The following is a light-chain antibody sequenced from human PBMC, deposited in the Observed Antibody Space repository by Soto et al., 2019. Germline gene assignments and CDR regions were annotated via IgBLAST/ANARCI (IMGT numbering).Light chain of an antibody. CDR3: SSFTSSSTWV. Sequence: QSVLTQPASVSGSPGQSITISCTGTSSDVGGYNYVSWYQQHPGKAPKLMIYDVSNRPSGVSNRFSGSKSANTASLTISGLQAEDEADYYCSSFTSSSTWVFGG. V-gene: IGLV2-14*01. J-gene: IGLJ3*02. CDR1: SSDVGGYNY. CDR2: DVS.